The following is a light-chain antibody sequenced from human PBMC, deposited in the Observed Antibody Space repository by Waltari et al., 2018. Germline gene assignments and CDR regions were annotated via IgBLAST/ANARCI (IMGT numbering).Light chain of an antibody. CDR1: PSVSSSY. CDR2: GAS. CDR3: QQYGSSLF. J-gene: IGKJ2*01. Sequence: EIVLTQSPGTLSLSPGERATLSCRASPSVSSSYLAWYQQKPGQAPRLLIYGASSRATGIPDRFSGSGSGTDFTLTINRLEPEDSAVYYCQQYGSSLFFGQGTQLEIK. V-gene: IGKV3-20*01.